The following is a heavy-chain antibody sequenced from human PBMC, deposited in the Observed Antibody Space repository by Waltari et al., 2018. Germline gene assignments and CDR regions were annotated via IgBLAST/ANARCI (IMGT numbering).Heavy chain of an antibody. Sequence: QVQLVESGGGVVQPGRSMRLSCAASGFTFSSYGMHWVRQAPGKGLEWVAVIWYDGSNKYYADSVKGRFTISRDNSKNTLYLQMNSLRAEDTAVYYCARDWYGSGSYYNAFDIWGQGTMVTVSS. V-gene: IGHV3-33*01. D-gene: IGHD3-10*01. CDR3: ARDWYGSGSYYNAFDI. CDR1: GFTFSSYG. J-gene: IGHJ3*02. CDR2: IWYDGSNK.